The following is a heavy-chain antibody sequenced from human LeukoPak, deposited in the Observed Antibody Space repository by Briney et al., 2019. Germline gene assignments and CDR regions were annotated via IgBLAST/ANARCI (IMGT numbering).Heavy chain of an antibody. Sequence: SETLSLTCAVYGGSFSGYYWSWIRQPPGKGLEWIGEINHSGSTNYNPSLKSRVTISVDTSKNQFSLKLSSVTAADTAVYYCARGHXDGDFWSGYYYYYYYXMXXWGKXTTVT. J-gene: IGHJ6*03. CDR1: GGSFSGYY. CDR2: INHSGST. CDR3: ARGHXDGDFWSGYYYYYYYXMXX. D-gene: IGHD3-3*01. V-gene: IGHV4-34*01.